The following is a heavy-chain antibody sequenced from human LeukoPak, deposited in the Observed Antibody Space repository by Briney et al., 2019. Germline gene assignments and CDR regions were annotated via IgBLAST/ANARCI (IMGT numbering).Heavy chain of an antibody. V-gene: IGHV4-38-2*02. Sequence: PSETLSLTCTVSGYSISSGYYWGWIRQPPGKGLEWIGEIFHSESTNYNPSLKSRLTISLDKSKNQFSLNLNSVTAADTAVYYCARGDYDFLSGINWFDPWGQGTLVIVSS. J-gene: IGHJ5*02. CDR3: ARGDYDFLSGINWFDP. CDR2: IFHSEST. D-gene: IGHD3-3*01. CDR1: GYSISSGYY.